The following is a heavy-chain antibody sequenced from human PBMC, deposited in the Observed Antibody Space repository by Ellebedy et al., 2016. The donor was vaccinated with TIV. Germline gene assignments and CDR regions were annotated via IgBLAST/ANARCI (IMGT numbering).Heavy chain of an antibody. CDR3: TTTGDIRYPYYFDY. D-gene: IGHD2-15*01. CDR1: GFTFSSSS. V-gene: IGHV3-15*01. CDR2: IKSKSDGGTT. Sequence: PGGSLRLSCAASGFTFSSSSMSWVRQAPGKGLEWVGRIKSKSDGGTTDYAAPVKGRFTISRDDSKNTLYLQMNSLKTEDTAVYYCTTTGDIRYPYYFDYWGQGALVTVSS. J-gene: IGHJ4*02.